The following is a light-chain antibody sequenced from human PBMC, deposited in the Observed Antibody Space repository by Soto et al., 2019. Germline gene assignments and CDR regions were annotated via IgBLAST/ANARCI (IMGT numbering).Light chain of an antibody. CDR2: LGS. CDR3: MQTLHTPQLT. CDR1: QSLLHSNGYNY. V-gene: IGKV2-28*01. Sequence: DIVMTQSPLSLPVTPGEPASISCRSSQSLLHSNGYNYLDWYLQKPGQSPRLLIYLGSSRASGGPDRFSGSGSGTDFTLKITRVEAEDVGVYYCMQTLHTPQLTFGGGTKVEIK. J-gene: IGKJ4*01.